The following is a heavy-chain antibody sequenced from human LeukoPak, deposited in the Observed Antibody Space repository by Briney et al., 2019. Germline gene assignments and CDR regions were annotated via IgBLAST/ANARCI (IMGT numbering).Heavy chain of an antibody. Sequence: GRSLRLSCAASGFTFSSYAMHWVRQAPGKGLEWVAVISYDGSNKYCADSVKGRFTISRDNSKNTLYLQMNSLRAEDTAVYYCARVEGYAYDYWGQGTLVTVSS. J-gene: IGHJ4*02. CDR1: GFTFSSYA. CDR2: ISYDGSNK. D-gene: IGHD5-12*01. V-gene: IGHV3-30-3*01. CDR3: ARVEGYAYDY.